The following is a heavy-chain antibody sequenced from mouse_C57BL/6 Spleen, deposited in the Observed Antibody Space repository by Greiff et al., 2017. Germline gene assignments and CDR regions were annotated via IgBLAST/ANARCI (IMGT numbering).Heavy chain of an antibody. CDR2: IDPSDSYT. V-gene: IGHV1-59*01. CDR3: ARSFGTGYYLDY. Sequence: QVQLQQPGAELVRPGTSVKLSCKASGYTFTSYWMHWVKQRPGQGLEWIGVIDPSDSYTNYNQKFKGKATLTVDTSSSTAYMQLSSLTSEDSAVYYCARSFGTGYYLDYWGQGTTLTVSS. CDR1: GYTFTSYW. D-gene: IGHD4-1*01. J-gene: IGHJ2*01.